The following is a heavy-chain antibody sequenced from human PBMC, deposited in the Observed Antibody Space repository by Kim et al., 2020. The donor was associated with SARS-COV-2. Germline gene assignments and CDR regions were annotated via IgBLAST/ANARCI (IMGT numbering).Heavy chain of an antibody. V-gene: IGHV3-21*01. D-gene: IGHD3-22*01. CDR3: ATPPPYYYDSSGYDAFDI. CDR2: ISSSSSYI. CDR1: GFTFSSYS. J-gene: IGHJ3*02. Sequence: GGSLRLSCAASGFTFSSYSMNWVRQAPGKGLEWVSSISSSSSYIYYADSVKGRFTISRDNAKNSLYLQMNSLRAEDTAVYYCATPPPYYYDSSGYDAFDIWGQGTMVTVSS.